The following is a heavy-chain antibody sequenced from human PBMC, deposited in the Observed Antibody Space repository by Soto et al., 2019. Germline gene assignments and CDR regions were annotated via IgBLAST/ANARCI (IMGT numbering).Heavy chain of an antibody. CDR3: ARVGWVVRGRGFDY. CDR1: GGSISSGGYY. D-gene: IGHD3-10*01. V-gene: IGHV4-31*03. Sequence: SETLSLTCTVSGGSISSGGYYWSWIRQHPGKGLEWIGFIYYSGSTYYNPSLKSRVTISVDTSKNQFSLKMSSVTAADTSVYYCARVGWVVRGRGFDYWGQGTLVTVSS. CDR2: IYYSGST. J-gene: IGHJ4*02.